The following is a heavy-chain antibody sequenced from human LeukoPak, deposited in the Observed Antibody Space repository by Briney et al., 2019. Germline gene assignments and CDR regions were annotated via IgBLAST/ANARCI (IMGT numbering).Heavy chain of an antibody. CDR2: ISWNSGNT. D-gene: IGHD6-6*01. CDR1: RFTFDGYA. V-gene: IGHV3-9*01. Sequence: GGSLRLSCAASRFTFDGYAMHWVRQAPGKGLEWVSSISWNSGNTDYAASVKGRFTISRDNAKKSLHLQMNSLRAEDTALYYCAKSGTYSSSSGYIDSWGQGTLVTVSS. CDR3: AKSGTYSSSSGYIDS. J-gene: IGHJ4*02.